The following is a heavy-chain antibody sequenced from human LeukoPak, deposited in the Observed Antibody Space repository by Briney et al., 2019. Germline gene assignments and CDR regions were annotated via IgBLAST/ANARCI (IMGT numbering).Heavy chain of an antibody. V-gene: IGHV5-51*01. CDR3: ARVEAAADYYYYYGMDV. CDR1: GYSFTSYW. Sequence: GESLKISCKGSGYSFTSYWIGWVRQMTGKGLEWMGIIYPGDSDTRYSPSFQGQVTISADKSISTAYLQWSSLKASDTAMYYCARVEAAADYYYYYGMDVWGQGTTVTVSS. D-gene: IGHD6-13*01. CDR2: IYPGDSDT. J-gene: IGHJ6*02.